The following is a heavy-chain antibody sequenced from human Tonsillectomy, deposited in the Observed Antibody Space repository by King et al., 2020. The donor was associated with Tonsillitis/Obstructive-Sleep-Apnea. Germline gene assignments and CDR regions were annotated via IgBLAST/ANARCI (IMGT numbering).Heavy chain of an antibody. CDR1: GFNFRCYC. D-gene: IGHD1-20*01. J-gene: IGHJ6*04. CDR3: VSNLDV. V-gene: IGHV3-7*02. CDR2: IKQDGSEK. Sequence: EVQLVESGGGLVLPGGSLRLSFAASGFNFRCYCMTWVRQAPGKGLEWVANIKQDGSEKNYVDSVKGRFTISKDNARNSLYLQMNSLSVEDTAVYYCVSNLDVWGKGTTVTVSS.